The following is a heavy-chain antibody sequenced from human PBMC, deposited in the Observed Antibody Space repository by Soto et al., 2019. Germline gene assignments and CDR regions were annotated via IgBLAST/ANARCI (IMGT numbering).Heavy chain of an antibody. Sequence: GGSLRLSCAASGFTFSSYAMHWVRQAPGKGLEWVAVISYDGSNKYYADSVKGRFTISRDNSKNTLYLQMNSLRAEDTAVYYCARDHVVAAAGNNYYYYYGMDVWGQGTTVTVSS. V-gene: IGHV3-30-3*01. D-gene: IGHD6-13*01. J-gene: IGHJ6*02. CDR3: ARDHVVAAAGNNYYYYYGMDV. CDR1: GFTFSSYA. CDR2: ISYDGSNK.